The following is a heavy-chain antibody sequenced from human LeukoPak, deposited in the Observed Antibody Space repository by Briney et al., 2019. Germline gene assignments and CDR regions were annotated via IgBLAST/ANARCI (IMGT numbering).Heavy chain of an antibody. J-gene: IGHJ4*02. V-gene: IGHV3-23*01. D-gene: IGHD3-22*01. Sequence: PGGSLRLSCAASGFTFSSYGMSWVRQAPGKGLEWVSAISGSGGSTYYADSVKGRFTISRDNSKNTLYLQMNSLGAEDTAVYYCANYYDRGDYFDYWGQGTLVTVSS. CDR1: GFTFSSYG. CDR2: ISGSGGST. CDR3: ANYYDRGDYFDY.